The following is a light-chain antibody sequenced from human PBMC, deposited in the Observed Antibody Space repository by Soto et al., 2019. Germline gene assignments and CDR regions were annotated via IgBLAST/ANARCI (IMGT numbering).Light chain of an antibody. J-gene: IGKJ2*01. CDR3: HQTYNTLYT. CDR2: AAS. V-gene: IGKV1-39*01. Sequence: DIQMTQSPSSLSASVGDRVTISCRTSQTVDNYLNWYQQKPGKAPQLLISAASTLQSGVPSRFSGSGSGTDFILTISSLQPEDSATYYCHQTYNTLYTFGQGTKVEIK. CDR1: QTVDNY.